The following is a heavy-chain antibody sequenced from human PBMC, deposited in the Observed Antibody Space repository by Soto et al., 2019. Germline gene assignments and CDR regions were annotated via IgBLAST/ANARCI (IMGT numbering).Heavy chain of an antibody. D-gene: IGHD2-2*01. V-gene: IGHV1-69*01. CDR2: INPMLGVA. CDR1: GGSFSSLV. Sequence: QLLLVQSGAEVKKSGSSVKVSCKASGGSFSSLVISWLRQAPGQGPEWMGGINPMLGVANFAQKFQDRVTITADESTTTAYMELISLRSEDTAVYYSARGPAQFDPWGQGTLVTVSS. J-gene: IGHJ5*02. CDR3: ARGPAQFDP.